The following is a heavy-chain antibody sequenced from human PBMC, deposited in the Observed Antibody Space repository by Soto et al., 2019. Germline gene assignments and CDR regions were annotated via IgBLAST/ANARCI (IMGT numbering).Heavy chain of an antibody. V-gene: IGHV4-39*01. Sequence: SETLSLTCTASGGSISSGGYYWSWIRQHPGKGLEWIGNVYYNGNTYYNASLKSRLTISVDTSNNQFSLKVKSVTAADTAVYFCARLSGSYNDRYFDNWGQGTLVTVSS. D-gene: IGHD1-26*01. CDR2: VYYNGNT. J-gene: IGHJ4*02. CDR1: GGSISSGGYY. CDR3: ARLSGSYNDRYFDN.